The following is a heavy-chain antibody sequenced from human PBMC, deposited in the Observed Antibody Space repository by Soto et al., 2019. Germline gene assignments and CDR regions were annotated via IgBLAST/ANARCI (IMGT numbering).Heavy chain of an antibody. CDR3: ARRECFWSGYFYCYGMDV. J-gene: IGHJ6*01. Sequence: QVQLVESGGGVVQPGRSLRLSCAASGFTFSSYAMHWVRQAPGKGLEWVAFMSYDGSDKYYADSVKCRFTISRDNSKNTLHLQMNSLRAEDTAGYYCARRECFWSGYFYCYGMDVW. CDR1: GFTFSSYA. V-gene: IGHV3-30-3*01. CDR2: MSYDGSDK. D-gene: IGHD3-3*01.